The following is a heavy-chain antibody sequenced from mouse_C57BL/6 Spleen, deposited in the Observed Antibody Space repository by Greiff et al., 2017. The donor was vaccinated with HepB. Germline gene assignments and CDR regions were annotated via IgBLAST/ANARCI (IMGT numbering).Heavy chain of an antibody. Sequence: QVQLQQSGAELMKPGASVKLSCKATGYTFTGYWIEWVKQRPGHGLEWIGEILPGSGSTNYNEKFKGKATVTADTSSNTAYMQLSSLITEDSAIYYCAGRQRSPDFDYWGQGTTLTVSS. CDR3: AGRQRSPDFDY. V-gene: IGHV1-9*01. J-gene: IGHJ2*01. D-gene: IGHD3-2*02. CDR2: ILPGSGST. CDR1: GYTFTGYW.